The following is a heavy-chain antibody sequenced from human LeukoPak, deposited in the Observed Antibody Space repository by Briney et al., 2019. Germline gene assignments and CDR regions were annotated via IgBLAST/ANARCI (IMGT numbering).Heavy chain of an antibody. V-gene: IGHV5-51*01. J-gene: IGHJ3*02. CDR2: IYPGDPDT. Sequence: GESLKISCKGSGYSFTTYWIGWVRQMPGKGLEWMGIIYPGDPDTRYSPSFQGQVTISADKSISTAYLQWSSLKASDTAMYYCATAESFTMVRGRGAFDIWGQGTMVTVSS. CDR1: GYSFTTYW. D-gene: IGHD3-10*01. CDR3: ATAESFTMVRGRGAFDI.